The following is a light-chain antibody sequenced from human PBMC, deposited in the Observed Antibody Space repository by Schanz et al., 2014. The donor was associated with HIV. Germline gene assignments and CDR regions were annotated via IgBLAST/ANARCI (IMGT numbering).Light chain of an antibody. CDR1: SSNIGINT. CDR3: AAWDDSLNGLV. Sequence: QSVLTQPPSVSGTPGQRVTILCSGSSSNIGINTVNWYQHLPGTAPKLLMYANMERPSGVPDRFSGSGSGTSASLAISGLQSEDEADYYCAAWDDSLNGLVFGGGTKVTVL. CDR2: ANM. V-gene: IGLV1-44*01. J-gene: IGLJ3*02.